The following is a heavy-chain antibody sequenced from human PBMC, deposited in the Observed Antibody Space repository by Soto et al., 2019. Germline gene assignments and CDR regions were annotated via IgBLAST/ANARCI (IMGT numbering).Heavy chain of an antibody. CDR1: GIAFSGCG. V-gene: IGHV3-30*18. J-gene: IGHJ2*01. Sequence: QVQLVESGGGVVQPGKSLRLSCAASGIAFSGCGMFWVRQTPSKGLEWVAAISSDGSQKYYADSVKRRFTISRDNSKNTLYVQMNGLTTEDTAVYYCAKNIVRGHWYFDLWGRGTLVTVSS. CDR2: ISSDGSQK. D-gene: IGHD3-10*01. CDR3: AKNIVRGHWYFDL.